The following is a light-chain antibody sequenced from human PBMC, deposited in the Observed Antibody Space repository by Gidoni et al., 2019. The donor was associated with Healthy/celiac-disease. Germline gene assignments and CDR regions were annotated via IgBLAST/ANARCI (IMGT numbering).Light chain of an antibody. V-gene: IGKV3-15*01. CDR2: GAS. CDR3: QQYNNWPPAGIT. Sequence: EIVMTQSPATLSVSPGDRATLSCRASQSVSSNLAWYQQKPGQAPRRLIYGASTRATGIPARFSGSGSGTEFTLTISSLQSEDFAVYYCQQYNNWPPAGITFGPGTKVDIK. CDR1: QSVSSN. J-gene: IGKJ3*01.